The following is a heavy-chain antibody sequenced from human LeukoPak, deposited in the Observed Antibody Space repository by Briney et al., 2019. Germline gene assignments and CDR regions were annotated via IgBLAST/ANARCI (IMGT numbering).Heavy chain of an antibody. Sequence: GGSLRLSCAASGFTFSSYAMSWVRQAPGKGLEWVSAISGSGSSTYYAESVKGRFTISRDNSQNTLYLQMNSLRGEDTAVYYCVRGTMAPDYWGQGTLVTVSS. J-gene: IGHJ4*02. V-gene: IGHV3-23*01. CDR1: GFTFSSYA. D-gene: IGHD3-16*01. CDR2: ISGSGSST. CDR3: VRGTMAPDY.